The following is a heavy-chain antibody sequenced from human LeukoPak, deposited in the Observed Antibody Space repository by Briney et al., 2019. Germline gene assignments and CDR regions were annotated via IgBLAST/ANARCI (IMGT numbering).Heavy chain of an antibody. Sequence: ASVKVSCKASGGTFSSYAISWVRQAPGQGLEWMGGIIPIFGTANYAQKFQGRVTITADESTSTAYMELSSLRSEDTAVYYCARGGYYYDQWYFDYWGQGTLVTVSS. CDR1: GGTFSSYA. J-gene: IGHJ4*02. CDR2: IIPIFGTA. D-gene: IGHD3-22*01. V-gene: IGHV1-69*01. CDR3: ARGGYYYDQWYFDY.